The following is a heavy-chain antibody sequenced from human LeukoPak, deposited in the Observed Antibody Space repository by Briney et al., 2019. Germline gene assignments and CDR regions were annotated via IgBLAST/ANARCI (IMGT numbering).Heavy chain of an antibody. CDR1: GYSLTSYW. CDR3: ARRVQQLVRGDWFDP. CDR2: IYPGDSDT. V-gene: IGHV5-51*01. D-gene: IGHD6-13*01. Sequence: GESLKISCKGSGYSLTSYWIGRVRQMPGKGLECMGIIYPGDSDTRYSPSFQGQVTISADKSISTAYLQWSSLKASDTAMYYCARRVQQLVRGDWFDPWGQGTLVTVSS. J-gene: IGHJ5*02.